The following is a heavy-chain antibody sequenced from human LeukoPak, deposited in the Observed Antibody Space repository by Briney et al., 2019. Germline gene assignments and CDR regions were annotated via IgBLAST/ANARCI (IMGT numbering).Heavy chain of an antibody. CDR1: GFTFSSYS. Sequence: GGSLRLSCAASGFTFSSYSMNWVRQAPGKGLEWVSYISSSSSTIYYADSVKGRFTISRDNAKNSLYLQMNSLKTEDTAVYYCTRRSGYDYGDYWGQGTLVTVPS. V-gene: IGHV3-48*01. D-gene: IGHD5-12*01. CDR3: TRRSGYDYGDY. CDR2: ISSSSSTI. J-gene: IGHJ4*02.